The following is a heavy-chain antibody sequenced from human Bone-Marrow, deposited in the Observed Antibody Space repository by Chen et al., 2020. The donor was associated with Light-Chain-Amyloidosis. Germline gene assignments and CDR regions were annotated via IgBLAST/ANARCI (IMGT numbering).Heavy chain of an antibody. J-gene: IGHJ4*02. CDR2: ISADADTK. CDR3: VRVGADDYTWGTPYFDY. D-gene: IGHD3-16*01. Sequence: QVQLVESGGGVLQPGTSLRLSCVAYGFAFSSYGMHWVRQAPGKGLEWVAIISADADTKNYGDSVKGRFTISRDNSKNTLYLQMSSLRPEDTAVYYCVRVGADDYTWGTPYFDYWGKGTLVTVSS. V-gene: IGHV3-30*03. CDR1: GFAFSSYG.